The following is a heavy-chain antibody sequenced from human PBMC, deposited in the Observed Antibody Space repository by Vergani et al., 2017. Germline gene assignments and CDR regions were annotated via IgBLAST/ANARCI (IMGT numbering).Heavy chain of an antibody. J-gene: IGHJ4*02. Sequence: QVQLVQSGAEVKKPGSSVKVSCKASGCTFSSYAISWVRQAPGQGLEWMGRIIPIFGTANYAQKFQGRVTITADESTSTAYMELSSLRSEDTAVYYCARDQFNYYDSSGYRYFDYWGQGTLVTVSS. CDR1: GCTFSSYA. CDR2: IIPIFGTA. D-gene: IGHD3-22*01. V-gene: IGHV1-69*13. CDR3: ARDQFNYYDSSGYRYFDY.